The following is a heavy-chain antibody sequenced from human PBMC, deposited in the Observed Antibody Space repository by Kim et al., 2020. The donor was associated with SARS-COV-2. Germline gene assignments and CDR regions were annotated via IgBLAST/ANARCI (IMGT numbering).Heavy chain of an antibody. Sequence: GGSLRLSCAASGFTFDDYAMHWVRQAPGKGLEWVSGISWNSGSIGYADSVKGRFTISRDNAKNSLYLQMNSLRAEDTALYYCAKDMTYSSSWYGRVVGYGMGVWCPGNTVTLSS. J-gene: IGHJ6*02. CDR3: AKDMTYSSSWYGRVVGYGMGV. D-gene: IGHD6-13*01. V-gene: IGHV3-9*01. CDR1: GFTFDDYA. CDR2: ISWNSGSI.